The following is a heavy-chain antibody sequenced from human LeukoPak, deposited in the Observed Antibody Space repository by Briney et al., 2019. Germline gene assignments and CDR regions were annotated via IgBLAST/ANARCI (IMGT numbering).Heavy chain of an antibody. CDR1: GSTFSRKS. Sequence: GGSLRLSCAASGSTFSRKSMNWVRQAPGKGLEWISYISSSSYNIYYADSVKGRFTISRDNANNSLYLEMNSLRDEDTAVYYCATGFGELYDWGQGTLVTVSS. CDR2: ISSSSYNI. J-gene: IGHJ4*02. CDR3: ATGFGELYD. V-gene: IGHV3-48*02. D-gene: IGHD3-10*01.